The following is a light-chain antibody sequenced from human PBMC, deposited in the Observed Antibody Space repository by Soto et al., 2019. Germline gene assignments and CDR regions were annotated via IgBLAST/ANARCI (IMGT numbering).Light chain of an antibody. V-gene: IGLV1-40*01. Sequence: QAVVTQPPSVSGAPGQRVTISCTGSSSNIGAHYDVHWYQQLPGTAPKLLIYGNSNRPSGVPDRFSGSKSGTSASLAITGLQAEVEADYYCQSYDNSLSVYVFGTGTKVTVL. J-gene: IGLJ1*01. CDR3: QSYDNSLSVYV. CDR2: GNS. CDR1: SSNIGAHYD.